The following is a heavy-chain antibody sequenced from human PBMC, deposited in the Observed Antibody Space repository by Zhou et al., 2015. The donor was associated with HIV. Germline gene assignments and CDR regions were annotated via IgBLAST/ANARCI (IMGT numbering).Heavy chain of an antibody. CDR1: GFTFSNAW. CDR3: TTINDYSNYGPRDY. Sequence: EVQLVESGGGLVKPGGSLRLSCAASGFTFSNAWMSWVRQAPGKGLEWVGRIKSKTDGGTTDYAAPVKGRFTISRDDSKNTLYLQMNSLKTXDTAVYYCTTINDYSNYGPRDYWGQGTLVTVSS. D-gene: IGHD4-11*01. V-gene: IGHV3-15*01. CDR2: IKSKTDGGTT. J-gene: IGHJ4*02.